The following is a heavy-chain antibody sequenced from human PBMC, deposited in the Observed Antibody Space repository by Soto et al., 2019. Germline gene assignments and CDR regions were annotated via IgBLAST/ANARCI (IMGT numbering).Heavy chain of an antibody. D-gene: IGHD2-2*01. CDR3: ARLHGYCISSTCHGHYALAV. J-gene: IGHJ6*02. Sequence: NPSETLSLTCAVSGGSISSGGYSWSWIRQPPGKGLEWIGYIYHSGSTYYNPSLKSRVTISVDRSKNQFSLKVSSVTAAETAAYTSARLHGYCISSTCHGHYALAVWGQGTTVTVSS. V-gene: IGHV4-30-2*01. CDR2: IYHSGST. CDR1: GGSISSGGYS.